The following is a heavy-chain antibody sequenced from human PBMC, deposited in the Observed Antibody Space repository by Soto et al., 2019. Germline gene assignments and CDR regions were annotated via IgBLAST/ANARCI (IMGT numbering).Heavy chain of an antibody. V-gene: IGHV3-74*01. Sequence: GGSLRLSCAASGFTFSSYWMHWVRQAPGKGLVWVSRINSDGSEKNYVDSVKGRFTISRDNAKNSLYLQMNSLRAEDTAVYYCAREIVVARGASYFDYWGPGTLVTVSS. CDR2: INSDGSEK. CDR3: AREIVVARGASYFDY. J-gene: IGHJ4*02. D-gene: IGHD2-2*01. CDR1: GFTFSSYW.